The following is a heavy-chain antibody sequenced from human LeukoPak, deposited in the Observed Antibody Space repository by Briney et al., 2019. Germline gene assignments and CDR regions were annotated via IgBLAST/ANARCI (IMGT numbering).Heavy chain of an antibody. J-gene: IGHJ6*03. CDR2: IWYDGGKQ. D-gene: IGHD2-21*02. CDR1: GFTFNIYG. Sequence: GGSLRLSCAASGFTFNIYGMHWVRQAPGKGLEWIGFIWYDGGKQYYADSVKGRFTISRDNAKNTLYLQMSSLRAEDTAVYYCAKDGVYCIRRDCYEDKYYYYMDVWGIGTTVTVSS. V-gene: IGHV3-30*02. CDR3: AKDGVYCIRRDCYEDKYYYYMDV.